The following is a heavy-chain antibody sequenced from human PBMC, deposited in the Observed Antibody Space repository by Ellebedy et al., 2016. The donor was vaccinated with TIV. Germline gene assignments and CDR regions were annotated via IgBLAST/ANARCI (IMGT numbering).Heavy chain of an antibody. V-gene: IGHV4-34*01. J-gene: IGHJ6*02. CDR1: GGSLTGSFSGYY. CDR2: INHAGLP. CDR3: ARNSEYLVLFYYHGMDV. Sequence: SETLSLXCAVSGGSLTGSFSGYYWSWIRQTPGKGLEWIGEINHAGLPIYNPSLKSRVTISLDTSKNQYSLKLSSVTAADTAVYYCARNSEYLVLFYYHGMDVWGQGTTVTVSS. D-gene: IGHD1-26*01.